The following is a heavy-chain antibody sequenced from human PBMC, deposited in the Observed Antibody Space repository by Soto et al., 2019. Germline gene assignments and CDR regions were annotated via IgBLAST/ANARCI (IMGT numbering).Heavy chain of an antibody. CDR2: ISSSSSYT. CDR3: ARPSSFFDPYYFAY. CDR1: GFTFSDYY. D-gene: IGHD3-9*01. Sequence: QVQLVESGGGLVKPGGSLRLSCADSGFTFSDYYMSWIRHAPGYGLEWVSYISSSSSYTNYADSVKGRFTISRDNAKNSLYLPMNSLRADDSAVYYCARPSSFFDPYYFAYWGQGTRSPSPQ. V-gene: IGHV3-11*05. J-gene: IGHJ4*02.